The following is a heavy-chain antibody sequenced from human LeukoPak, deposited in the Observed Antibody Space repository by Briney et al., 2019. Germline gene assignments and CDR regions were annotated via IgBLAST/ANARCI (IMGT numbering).Heavy chain of an antibody. Sequence: GGSLRLSCAASGFTFSDYCIHEVRQAPGKGLLWVSRINTDGSITNYADSVKGRFSISRDNAKNTLYLQMSSLRAEDTAVYYCTRDRGPRTGFMVREAYDYWGQGTLVTVSS. D-gene: IGHD3-10*01. CDR3: TRDRGPRTGFMVREAYDY. CDR2: INTDGSIT. V-gene: IGHV3-74*01. CDR1: GFTFSDYC. J-gene: IGHJ4*02.